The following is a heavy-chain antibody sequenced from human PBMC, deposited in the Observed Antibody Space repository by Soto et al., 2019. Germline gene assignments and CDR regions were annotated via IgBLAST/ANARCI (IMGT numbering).Heavy chain of an antibody. V-gene: IGHV1-69*13. D-gene: IGHD6-19*01. CDR1: GGTFGSYA. Sequence: SVKVSSKASGGTFGSYAISWVRQAPGQGLEWMGGINPIIDKAKYAQKFQGRVTISGDESTSTAYMDLSSLKSEDTAVYYCARVRTSVAVDAFDIWGQGTMVTVSS. J-gene: IGHJ3*02. CDR3: ARVRTSVAVDAFDI. CDR2: INPIIDKA.